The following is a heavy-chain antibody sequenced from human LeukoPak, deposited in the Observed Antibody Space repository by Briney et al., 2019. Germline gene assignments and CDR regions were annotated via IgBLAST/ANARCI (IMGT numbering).Heavy chain of an antibody. CDR2: ISSGSSTI. D-gene: IGHD6-13*01. CDR3: AKDNGYSSSWFPAEYFQH. Sequence: GGSLRLSCAASGFTFSSYSMNWVRQAPGKGLEWVSYISSGSSTIYYADSVKGRFTISRDNAKNSLYLQMNSLRAEDTAVYYCAKDNGYSSSWFPAEYFQHWGQGTLVTVSS. V-gene: IGHV3-48*01. J-gene: IGHJ1*01. CDR1: GFTFSSYS.